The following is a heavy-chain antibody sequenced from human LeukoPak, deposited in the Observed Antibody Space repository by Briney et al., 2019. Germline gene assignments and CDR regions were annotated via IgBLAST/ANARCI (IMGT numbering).Heavy chain of an antibody. Sequence: SETLSLTCAVYGGSFSGYYWSWIRQPSGKGLEWSGEINHSGSTNYNPSLKSRVTISVDTSKNQFSLKLSSVTAADTAVYYCARRVLPYFDWLLFYYIDYWGQGILVIVSS. CDR2: INHSGST. J-gene: IGHJ4*02. CDR3: ARRVLPYFDWLLFYYIDY. D-gene: IGHD3-9*01. CDR1: GGSFSGYY. V-gene: IGHV4-34*01.